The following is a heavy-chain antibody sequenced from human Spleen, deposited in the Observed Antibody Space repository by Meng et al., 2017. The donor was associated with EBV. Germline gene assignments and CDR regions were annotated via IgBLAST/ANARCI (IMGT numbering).Heavy chain of an antibody. V-gene: IGHV4-39*07. D-gene: IGHD6-19*01. CDR3: ATDSIAVAGTDFFDY. Sequence: QVKLQESGPGLVKPSXTLSLTCTXSGGSISSSSYYWGWIRQPPGKGLEWIGSIYYSGSTYYNPSLKSRVTISIDTSKNQFSLKLSSLTAADTAVYYCATDSIAVAGTDFFDYWGRGTLVTVSS. CDR2: IYYSGST. J-gene: IGHJ4*02. CDR1: GGSISSSSYY.